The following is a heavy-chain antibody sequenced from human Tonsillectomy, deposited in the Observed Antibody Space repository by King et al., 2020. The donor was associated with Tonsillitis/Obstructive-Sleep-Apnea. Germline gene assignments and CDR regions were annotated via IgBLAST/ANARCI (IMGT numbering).Heavy chain of an antibody. V-gene: IGHV3-74*01. J-gene: IGHJ5*02. CDR1: GFTFSSYW. Sequence: VQLLESGGGLVQRGGSLRLSCAASGFTFSSYWMHWVRQAPGKGLVWVSRINSDGSSTSYADSVKGRFTISRDNAKNTLYLQMNSLRAEDTAVYYCARGGCSGGSYYSGDWFDPWGQGTLVTVSS. D-gene: IGHD2-15*01. CDR2: INSDGSST. CDR3: ARGGCSGGSYYSGDWFDP.